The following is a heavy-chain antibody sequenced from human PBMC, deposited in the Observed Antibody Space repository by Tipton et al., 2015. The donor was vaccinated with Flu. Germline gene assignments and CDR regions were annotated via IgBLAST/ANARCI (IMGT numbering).Heavy chain of an antibody. J-gene: IGHJ4*02. CDR3: TRGFIRLCDY. CDR1: GFTLSNYM. V-gene: IGHV3-74*01. Sequence: SLRLSCVSSGFTLSNYMMHWVRQGPGKGLVWVSRMNSAGSSTTYADSVRGRFTISRDNAKNSLFLQMNSLGAEDTAVYYCTRGFIRLCDYWGQGTLVAVSS. CDR2: MNSAGSST. D-gene: IGHD3-16*02.